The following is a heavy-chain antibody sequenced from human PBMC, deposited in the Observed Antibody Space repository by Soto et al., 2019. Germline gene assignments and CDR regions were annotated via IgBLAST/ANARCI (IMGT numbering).Heavy chain of an antibody. CDR1: GFTFRSYA. V-gene: IGHV3-33*08. Sequence: GGSLRLSCAASGFTFRSYAMPWGPPPPGKGLEWLAAIWYDGTQKYYADSVKGRFIISRDNSKKTLYLEMNSLRAEDTAVYYCARAGGTTVTGLWHFDSWGQGTLVTVSS. CDR2: IWYDGTQK. D-gene: IGHD4-17*01. J-gene: IGHJ4*02. CDR3: ARAGGTTVTGLWHFDS.